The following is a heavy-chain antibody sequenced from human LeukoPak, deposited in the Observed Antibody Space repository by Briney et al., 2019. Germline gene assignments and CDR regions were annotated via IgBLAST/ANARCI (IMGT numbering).Heavy chain of an antibody. CDR3: ARDDGGYCSSTSCLGAFDI. Sequence: ASVKVSCKASGYTFTSYYMHWVRQAPGQGLEWMGIINPSGGSTSYAQKFQGRVTMTRDTSTSTVYMELSSLRSEDTAVYYCARDDGGYCSSTSCLGAFDIWGQGTMVTVSS. D-gene: IGHD2-2*01. CDR1: GYTFTSYY. CDR2: INPSGGST. J-gene: IGHJ3*02. V-gene: IGHV1-46*01.